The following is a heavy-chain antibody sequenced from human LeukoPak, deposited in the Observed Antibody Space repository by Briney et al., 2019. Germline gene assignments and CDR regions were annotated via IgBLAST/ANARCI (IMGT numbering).Heavy chain of an antibody. CDR1: GFTLSSCW. CDR2: INQDGSEK. Sequence: GGSLRLSCAASGFTLSSCWMTWVRQAPGKGLEWVANINQDGSEKYFVDSVKGRFTISRDNAKNSLYLQMNSLRAEDTAVYYCARDPDFDYWGQGTLVTVSS. V-gene: IGHV3-7*01. CDR3: ARDPDFDY. J-gene: IGHJ4*02.